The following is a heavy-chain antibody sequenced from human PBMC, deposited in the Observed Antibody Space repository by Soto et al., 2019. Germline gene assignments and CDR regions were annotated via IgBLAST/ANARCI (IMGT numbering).Heavy chain of an antibody. CDR1: GAFISSGASY. CDR2: LSHSGRT. CDR3: GRGDFPAVVDY. J-gene: IGHJ4*02. D-gene: IGHD6-6*01. Sequence: QLQMQESGPGLLKPSETLSLTCSVSGAFISSGASYWGWFRQPPGKGLEWIGSLSHSGRTFYNASLRSRVDISVETLQFSLRLNSVSAADTAIYYCGRGDFPAVVDYWVRGSLVTVSS. V-gene: IGHV4-39*01.